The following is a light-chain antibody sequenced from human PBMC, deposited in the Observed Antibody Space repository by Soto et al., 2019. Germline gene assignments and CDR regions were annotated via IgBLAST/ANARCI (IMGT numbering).Light chain of an antibody. J-gene: IGKJ1*01. CDR1: QSISSN. V-gene: IGKV3-20*01. Sequence: EIVMTQSPATLSVSPGERATLSCRASQSISSNVAWYQQNPGQAPRLLIYGASSRATGIPDRFGGSGSGTDFTLTISRLEPEDFAVYYCQQYGSSPWTFGQGTKGDIK. CDR2: GAS. CDR3: QQYGSSPWT.